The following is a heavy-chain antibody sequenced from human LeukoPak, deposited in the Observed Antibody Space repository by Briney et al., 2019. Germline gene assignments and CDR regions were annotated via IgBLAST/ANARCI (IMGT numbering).Heavy chain of an antibody. Sequence: GGSLRLSCAASGFTFRSYWMHGVRQVPGKGLVWVARINPGGSSITYADSVKGRFTISRDNAKNTLYLQMDSLRAEDTGVYYCARSNQADDYWGQGTLVTVSS. CDR3: ARSNQADDY. CDR2: INPGGSSI. D-gene: IGHD1-14*01. J-gene: IGHJ4*02. CDR1: GFTFRSYW. V-gene: IGHV3-74*01.